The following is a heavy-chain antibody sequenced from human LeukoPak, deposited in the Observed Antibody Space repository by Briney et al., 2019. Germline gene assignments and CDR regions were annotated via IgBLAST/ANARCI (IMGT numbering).Heavy chain of an antibody. CDR1: GFTFNKVW. CDR3: TTRVVTTNDF. CDR2: ILTTGESATTDYGTT. V-gene: IGHV3-15*01. D-gene: IGHD2-21*02. J-gene: IGHJ4*02. Sequence: GGSLRLSCAASGFTFNKVWMNGVRQAPGKGLEWVGRILTTGESATTDYGTTDYAAPVKGRFTISRDDSKNTLYLQMNSLKTEDTAVYYCTTRVVTTNDFWGQGILVTVSS.